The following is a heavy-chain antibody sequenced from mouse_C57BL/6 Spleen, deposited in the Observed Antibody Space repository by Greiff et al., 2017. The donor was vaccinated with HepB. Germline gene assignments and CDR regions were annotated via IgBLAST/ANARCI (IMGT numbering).Heavy chain of an antibody. D-gene: IGHD1-1*01. CDR2: IDPETGGT. CDR3: PRSPIYCGSSYWWYFDV. CDR1: GYTFTDYE. J-gene: IGHJ1*03. Sequence: VQLQQSGAELVRPGASVTLSCKASGYTFTDYEMHWVKQTPVHGLEWIGAIDPETGGTAYNQKFKGKAILTADKSSSTAYMELRSLTSEDSAVYYCPRSPIYCGSSYWWYFDVWGTGTTVTVSS. V-gene: IGHV1-15*01.